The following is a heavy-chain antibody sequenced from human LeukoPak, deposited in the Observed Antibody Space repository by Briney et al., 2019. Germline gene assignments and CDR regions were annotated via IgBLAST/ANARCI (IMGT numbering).Heavy chain of an antibody. J-gene: IGHJ3*02. CDR1: GYTFSSNG. D-gene: IGHD1-26*01. Sequence: ASVKVSCKASGYTFSSNGISWVRQGPGQGLEWMAWISPYNGDTKYAPKFQDRVTVTTDTSTSTAYMELRSLRSDDTALYYCAKLRGASYSSRDAFDIWGQGTMVTVSS. CDR3: AKLRGASYSSRDAFDI. V-gene: IGHV1-18*04. CDR2: ISPYNGDT.